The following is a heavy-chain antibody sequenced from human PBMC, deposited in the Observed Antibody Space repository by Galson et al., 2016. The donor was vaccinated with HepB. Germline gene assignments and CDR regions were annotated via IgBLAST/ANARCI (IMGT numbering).Heavy chain of an antibody. J-gene: IGHJ3*02. D-gene: IGHD6-19*01. CDR1: GFTFSRSW. V-gene: IGHV3-7*02. CDR2: IKQDGSER. Sequence: SLRLSCAASGFTFSRSWMAWVRQAPGKGLEWVANIKQDGSERNYVDSVKGRFTISRDNARTSLSLQMNSLRVDDTSMYYCVSGYTSGIWGPGTMVIVSS. CDR3: VSGYTSGI.